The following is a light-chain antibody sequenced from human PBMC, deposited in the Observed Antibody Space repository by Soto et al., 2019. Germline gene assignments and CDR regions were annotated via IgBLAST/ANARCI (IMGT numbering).Light chain of an antibody. CDR1: SSNIGAGYD. CDR2: GNS. J-gene: IGLJ1*01. Sequence: QSVLTQPPSVSGAPGQRVTLSCTGSSSNIGAGYDVHWYQQLPGTAPKLLIYGNSNRPSGVPDRFSGSKSGTSASLAITGLQAEDEADYYGQSYDSSLSAFYVFGTGTKLTVL. V-gene: IGLV1-40*01. CDR3: QSYDSSLSAFYV.